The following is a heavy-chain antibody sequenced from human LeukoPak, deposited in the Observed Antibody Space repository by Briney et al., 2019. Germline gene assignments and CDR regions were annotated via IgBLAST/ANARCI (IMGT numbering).Heavy chain of an antibody. J-gene: IGHJ6*03. CDR3: ARGVVSYYYYMDV. D-gene: IGHD3-22*01. V-gene: IGHV1-18*01. CDR1: GYTFTSYG. CDR2: ISAYNGNT. Sequence: GASVKVSCKASGYTFTSYGISWVRQAPGQGLEWMGWISAYNGNTNYAQKLQGRVTMTTDTSTTTAYMELRSLRSGDTAMYYCARGVVSYYYYMDVWGKGTTVTVSS.